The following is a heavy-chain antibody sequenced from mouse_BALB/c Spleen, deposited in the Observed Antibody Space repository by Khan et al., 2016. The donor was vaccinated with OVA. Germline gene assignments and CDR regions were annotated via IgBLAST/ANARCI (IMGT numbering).Heavy chain of an antibody. CDR2: ISDGGSYT. J-gene: IGHJ3*01. D-gene: IGHD2-13*01. V-gene: IGHV5-4*02. CDR3: ARGYYGDPFAY. Sequence: EVELVESGGGLVKPGGSLKLSCAASGFTFSDYYMYWVRQTPEKRLEWVATISDGGSYTYYPDRVKGRFTISRYKAKNTRNLQMSSLKYEDTAMYYCARGYYGDPFAYWGQGTLVTVSA. CDR1: GFTFSDYY.